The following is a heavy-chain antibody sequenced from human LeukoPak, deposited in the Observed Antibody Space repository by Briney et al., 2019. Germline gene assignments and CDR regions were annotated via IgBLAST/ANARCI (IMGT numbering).Heavy chain of an antibody. D-gene: IGHD2-21*02. CDR3: ARSSVVTAIICWFDP. V-gene: IGHV3-11*06. CDR1: GFTFSDYY. J-gene: IGHJ5*02. CDR2: ISSSSSYT. Sequence: GGSLRLSCAASGFTFSDYYMSWIRQAPGKGLEWVSYISSSSSYTNYADSVKGRFTIYRDNAKNSLYLQMNSLRAEDTAVYYCARSSVVTAIICWFDPWGQGTLVTVSS.